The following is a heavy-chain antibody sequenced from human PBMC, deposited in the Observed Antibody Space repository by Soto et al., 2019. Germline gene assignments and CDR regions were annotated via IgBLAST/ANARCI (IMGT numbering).Heavy chain of an antibody. CDR3: ARWDYDSSGSLDY. Sequence: GGSLRLSCAASGFTFSSYWMNWVRQAPGKGLEWVANINQDGSEKYYVDSVKGRFTISRDNAKNSLYLQMNSLRAEDTAVYYCARWDYDSSGSLDYWGQGTLVTVS. CDR2: INQDGSEK. V-gene: IGHV3-7*01. D-gene: IGHD3-22*01. CDR1: GFTFSSYW. J-gene: IGHJ4*02.